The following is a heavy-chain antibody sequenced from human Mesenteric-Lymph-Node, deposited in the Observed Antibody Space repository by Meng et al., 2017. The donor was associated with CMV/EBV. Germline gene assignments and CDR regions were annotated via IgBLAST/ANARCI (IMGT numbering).Heavy chain of an antibody. CDR3: VRGYCGGGSCSHIDY. J-gene: IGHJ4*02. Sequence: SGFTFDDYGMSWVRQGQGKGLEWVSGISWNGGSINYADSVKGRFTVSRDNAENSLYLQMNSLKVEDTALYYCVRGYCGGGSCSHIDYWGQGTLVTVSS. V-gene: IGHV3-20*03. CDR2: ISWNGGSI. CDR1: GFTFDDYG. D-gene: IGHD2-15*01.